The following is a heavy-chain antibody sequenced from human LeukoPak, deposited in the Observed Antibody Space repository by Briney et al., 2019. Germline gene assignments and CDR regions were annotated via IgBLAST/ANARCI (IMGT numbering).Heavy chain of an antibody. CDR1: GYTFTGYY. J-gene: IGHJ4*02. D-gene: IGHD4-17*01. Sequence: GASVKVSCKSSGYTFTGYYMRRVRQGPGQGLEWMGWINPNSGGTNYAQKYRGRVTMTRDTSISTAYMELSRLRSDDTAVYYCPRGDVDYGDYFDYWGQGTLVTVSS. CDR3: PRGDVDYGDYFDY. CDR2: INPNSGGT. V-gene: IGHV1-2*02.